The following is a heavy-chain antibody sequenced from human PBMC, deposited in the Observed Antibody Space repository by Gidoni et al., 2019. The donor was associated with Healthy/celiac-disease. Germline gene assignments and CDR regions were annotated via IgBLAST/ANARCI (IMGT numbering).Heavy chain of an antibody. V-gene: IGHV3-15*01. CDR2: IKSKTDGGTT. Sequence: EVQLVESGGGLVKPGGSIRLSCAASCFTFSNAWMSWVRQAPGKGLEWVGRIKSKTDGGTTDYAAPVKGRFTISRDDSKNTLYLQMNSLKTEDTAVYYCTTDRGDYVLNYWGQGTLVTVSS. J-gene: IGHJ4*02. CDR1: CFTFSNAW. CDR3: TTDRGDYVLNY. D-gene: IGHD4-17*01.